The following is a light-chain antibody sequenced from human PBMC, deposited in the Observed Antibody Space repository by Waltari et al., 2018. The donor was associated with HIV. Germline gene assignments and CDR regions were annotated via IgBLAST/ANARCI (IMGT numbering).Light chain of an antibody. CDR1: SSAIGGYNY. V-gene: IGLV2-14*03. CDR3: SSYTTGSKWI. CDR2: DVS. J-gene: IGLJ2*01. Sequence: QSALTQPASVSGPPGQSITIPFTGTSSAIGGYNYVSWYQQHPGKAPKPIISDVSTRPSGVSNRFSGAKSGNTASLTISGLQAGDVADYYCSSYTTGSKWIFGGGTKLTVL.